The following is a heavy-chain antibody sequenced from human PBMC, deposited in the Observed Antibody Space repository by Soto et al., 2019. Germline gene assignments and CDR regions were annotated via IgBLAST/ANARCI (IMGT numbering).Heavy chain of an antibody. Sequence: ASVKLSCTASGYTFTSYGISCVRQAPGQGPEWMGWISAYNGNTNYAQKLQGRVTMTTDTSTSTAYMELRSLRSDDTAVYYCARGFLEWLSPSFDPWGQGTLVTVSS. V-gene: IGHV1-18*01. D-gene: IGHD3-3*01. CDR2: ISAYNGNT. J-gene: IGHJ5*02. CDR3: ARGFLEWLSPSFDP. CDR1: GYTFTSYG.